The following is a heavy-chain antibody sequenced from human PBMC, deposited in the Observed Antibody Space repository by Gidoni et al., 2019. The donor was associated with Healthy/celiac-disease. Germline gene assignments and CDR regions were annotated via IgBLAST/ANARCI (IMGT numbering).Heavy chain of an antibody. J-gene: IGHJ3*02. CDR1: GFTFDVYA. CDR2: ISWNSGSI. D-gene: IGHD3-3*01. V-gene: IGHV3-9*01. Sequence: EVQLVESGGGLVQPARSLRLSCSPSGFTFDVYAMHWVRQAPGKGLEWVSGISWNSGSIGYADSVKGRFTISRDNAKNSLYRQMNSLRAEDTALYYCAGNGFWSGFSSRAFDIWGQGTMVTVSS. CDR3: AGNGFWSGFSSRAFDI.